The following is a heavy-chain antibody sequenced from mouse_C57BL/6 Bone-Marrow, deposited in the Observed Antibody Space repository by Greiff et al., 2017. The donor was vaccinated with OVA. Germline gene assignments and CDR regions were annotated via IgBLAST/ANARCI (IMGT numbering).Heavy chain of an antibody. V-gene: IGHV2-5*01. CDR3: AKNPRPYYGSSYWYFDV. J-gene: IGHJ1*03. D-gene: IGHD1-1*01. CDR2: IWRGGST. CDR1: GFSLTSYG. Sequence: VKLQQSGPGLVQPSQSLSITCTVSGFSLTSYGVHWVRQSPGKGLEWLGVIWRGGSTDYNAAFMSRLSITKDNSTSQVFFKMNSLQADDTAIYYCAKNPRPYYGSSYWYFDVWGTGTTVTVSS.